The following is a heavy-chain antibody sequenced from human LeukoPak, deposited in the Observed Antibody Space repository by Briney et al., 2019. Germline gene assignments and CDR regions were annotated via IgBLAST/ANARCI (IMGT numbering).Heavy chain of an antibody. Sequence: PSETLSLTCTVSGGSISSYYWSWIRQPPGKGLEWIGYIYYSGSTNYNPSLKSRVTISVDTSKNRFSLKLSSVTAADTAVYYCARRLSSGYFGWFDPWGQGTLVTVSS. V-gene: IGHV4-59*01. D-gene: IGHD3-22*01. CDR2: IYYSGST. CDR1: GGSISSYY. CDR3: ARRLSSGYFGWFDP. J-gene: IGHJ5*02.